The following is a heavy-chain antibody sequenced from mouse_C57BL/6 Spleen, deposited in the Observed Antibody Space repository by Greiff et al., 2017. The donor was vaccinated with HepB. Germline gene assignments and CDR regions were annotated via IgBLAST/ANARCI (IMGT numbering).Heavy chain of an antibody. Sequence: LQESGPELVKPGASVKISCKASGYAFSSSWMNWVKQRPGKGLEWIGRIYPGDGDTNYNGKFKGKATLTADKSSSTAYMQLSSLTSEDSAVYFCASQFTMVTSSWFAYWGQGTLVTVSA. D-gene: IGHD2-2*01. CDR2: IYPGDGDT. CDR3: ASQFTMVTSSWFAY. J-gene: IGHJ3*01. CDR1: GYAFSSSW. V-gene: IGHV1-82*01.